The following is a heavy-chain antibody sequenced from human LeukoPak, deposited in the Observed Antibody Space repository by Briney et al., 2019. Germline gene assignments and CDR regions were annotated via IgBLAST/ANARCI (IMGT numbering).Heavy chain of an antibody. J-gene: IGHJ6*04. CDR3: VRLIRVVVPARDV. Sequence: SETLSLTCTVSGGSISSSSYYWGWIRQPPGKGLEWIGSIYYSGSTYYNPSLKSRVTISVDTSKNQFSLKLSSVTAADTAVYYCVRLIRVVVPARDVWGKGTTVTVSS. D-gene: IGHD2-2*01. V-gene: IGHV4-39*01. CDR1: GGSISSSSYY. CDR2: IYYSGST.